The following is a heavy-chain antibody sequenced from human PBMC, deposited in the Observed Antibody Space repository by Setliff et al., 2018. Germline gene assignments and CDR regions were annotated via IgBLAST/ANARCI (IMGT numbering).Heavy chain of an antibody. CDR3: ARHRAGHIAALDY. CDR1: GGSISSSSYY. V-gene: IGHV4-39*01. D-gene: IGHD6-13*01. Sequence: PSETLSLTCTVSGGSISSSSYYWGWIRQPPGKGLEWIGSIYYSGSTYYNPSLKRRVTISVDTSKNQFSLKLSSVTAADTAVYYCARHRAGHIAALDYWGQGTLVTVSS. J-gene: IGHJ4*02. CDR2: IYYSGST.